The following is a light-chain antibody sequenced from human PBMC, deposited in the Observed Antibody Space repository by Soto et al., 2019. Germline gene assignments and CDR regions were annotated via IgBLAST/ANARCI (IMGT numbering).Light chain of an antibody. V-gene: IGKV3-20*01. CDR3: QQYGSSPPA. J-gene: IGKJ3*01. CDR2: GAS. Sequence: EIVLTQSPGTLSLSPGERATLSCRASQSVSSSYLAWYQQKPGQAPRLVIYGASSRATGIPDRFSGSGSGTDFPLPISRLEPEDFAVYYCQQYGSSPPASGPGT. CDR1: QSVSSSY.